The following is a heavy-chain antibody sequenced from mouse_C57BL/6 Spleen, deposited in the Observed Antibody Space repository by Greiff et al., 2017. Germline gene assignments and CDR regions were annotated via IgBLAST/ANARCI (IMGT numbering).Heavy chain of an antibody. Sequence: QVQLQQPGAELVKPGASVTVSCKASGYPFTSYWLHWVQQRPGQGLEWIGRIHPSGSDTNYTPKFTSQATLTVNTSSSTASMQISSLTSEDSAVYYCAIEQCAYWGQGTLVTVSA. V-gene: IGHV1-74*01. CDR2: IHPSGSDT. CDR3: AIEQCAY. D-gene: IGHD6-1*01. J-gene: IGHJ3*01. CDR1: GYPFTSYW.